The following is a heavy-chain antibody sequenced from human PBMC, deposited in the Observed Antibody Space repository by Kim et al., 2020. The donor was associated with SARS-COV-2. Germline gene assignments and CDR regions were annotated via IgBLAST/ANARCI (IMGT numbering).Heavy chain of an antibody. J-gene: IGHJ6*02. CDR1: GFTFTSSA. CDR2: IVVGSGNT. CDR3: AADPLHSGYVPYYYGMDV. Sequence: SVKVSCKASGFTFTSSAVQWVRQARGQHLEWIGWIVVGSGNTNYAQKFQERVTITRDMSTSTAYMELSSLRSEDTAVYYCAADPLHSGYVPYYYGMDVWGQGTTVTVSS. D-gene: IGHD5-12*01. V-gene: IGHV1-58*01.